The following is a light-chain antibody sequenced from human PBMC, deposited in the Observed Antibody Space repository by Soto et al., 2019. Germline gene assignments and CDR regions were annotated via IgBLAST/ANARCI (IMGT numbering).Light chain of an antibody. J-gene: IGKJ3*01. CDR1: QSVGSF. CDR3: QHRSNWLGT. CDR2: DAS. V-gene: IGKV3-11*01. Sequence: EIVLTQSPATLSLSPGERATLSCRASQSVGSFLAWYQQKSGQTPRLLIYDASKRAPGIPARFSGSGSGTDFPLTISSLEPEDFAVYYCQHRSNWLGTFGPGTKVDIK.